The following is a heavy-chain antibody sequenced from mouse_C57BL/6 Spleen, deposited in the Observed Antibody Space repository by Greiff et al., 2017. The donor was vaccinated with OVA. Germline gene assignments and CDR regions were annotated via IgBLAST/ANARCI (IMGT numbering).Heavy chain of an antibody. D-gene: IGHD1-1*01. J-gene: IGHJ2*01. CDR1: GFTFSDYG. V-gene: IGHV5-17*01. CDR2: ISSGSSTI. CDR3: ARGDYYDSSHYFDY. Sequence: EVKLVESGGGLVKPGGSLKLSCAASGFTFSDYGMNWVRQAPEKGLEWVAYISSGSSTIYSADTVKGRFTISRDNAKTTLFLQMTSVRSEDTAMYYCARGDYYDSSHYFDYWGQGTTLTVSS.